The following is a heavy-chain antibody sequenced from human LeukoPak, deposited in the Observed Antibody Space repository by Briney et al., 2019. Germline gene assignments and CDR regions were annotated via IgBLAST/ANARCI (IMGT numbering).Heavy chain of an antibody. J-gene: IGHJ4*02. CDR2: ITSSSSTM. V-gene: IGHV3-48*02. CDR1: GFTFSSYS. CDR3: ARVMRIAVAGTDY. D-gene: IGHD6-19*01. Sequence: GRSLRLSCAASGFTFSSYSMIWVRQAPGKGLEWVSSITSSSSTMYYADSVKGRFTISRDNAKNSLFLQLNSLTDEDTAVYYCARVMRIAVAGTDYWGQGTLVTVSS.